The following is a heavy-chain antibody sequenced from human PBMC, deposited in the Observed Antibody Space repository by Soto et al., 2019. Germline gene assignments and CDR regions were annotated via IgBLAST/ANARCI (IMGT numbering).Heavy chain of an antibody. D-gene: IGHD4-17*01. CDR2: IYYSGST. CDR3: ARPMTRGEDDAFDI. V-gene: IGHV4-39*01. CDR1: GGSISSSSYY. J-gene: IGHJ3*02. Sequence: SETLSLTCTVSGGSISSSSYYWGWIRQPPGKGLEWIGSIYYSGSTYYNPSLKSRVTISVDTSKNQFSLKLSSVTAADTAVYYCARPMTRGEDDAFDIWGQGTMVTVSS.